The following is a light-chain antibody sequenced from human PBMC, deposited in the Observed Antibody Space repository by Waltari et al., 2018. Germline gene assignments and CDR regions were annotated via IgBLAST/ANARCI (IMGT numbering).Light chain of an antibody. V-gene: IGLV1-44*01. Sequence: QSVLTQPPSASGTPGKRVTIPCSGSSSNIGSNLVNWYQHVPGTAPKLLIYSNNQRPSGLPDRFSGSKSGTSASLAISGIQSEDEADYYCSTWDDSLNGPVFGGGTKLTVL. CDR2: SNN. CDR1: SSNIGSNL. CDR3: STWDDSLNGPV. J-gene: IGLJ2*01.